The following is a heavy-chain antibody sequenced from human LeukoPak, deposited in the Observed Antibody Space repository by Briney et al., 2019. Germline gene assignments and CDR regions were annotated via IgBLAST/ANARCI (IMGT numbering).Heavy chain of an antibody. V-gene: IGHV4-38-2*02. CDR3: ARENYDFWSGYYFDY. D-gene: IGHD3-3*01. CDR1: GYSISSGYY. J-gene: IGHJ4*02. Sequence: SETLSLTCTVSGYSISSGYYWGWIRQPPGKGLEWIGSIYHSGSTDYNPSLKSRVTISVDTSKNQFSLKLSSVTAADTAVYYCARENYDFWSGYYFDYWGQGTLVTVSS. CDR2: IYHSGST.